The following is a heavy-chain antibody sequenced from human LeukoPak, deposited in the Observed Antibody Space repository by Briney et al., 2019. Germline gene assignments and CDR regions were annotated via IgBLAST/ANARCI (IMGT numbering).Heavy chain of an antibody. Sequence: SETLSLTCAVYGGSFSGYYWSWIRQPPVKGLEWIGEINHSGSTNYNPSLKSRVTISADTSKNQFSLKLSSVTAADTAVYYCARAYYGSGTPIVYYYYGMDVWGQGTTVTVSS. V-gene: IGHV4-34*01. CDR2: INHSGST. J-gene: IGHJ6*02. CDR3: ARAYYGSGTPIVYYYYGMDV. CDR1: GGSFSGYY. D-gene: IGHD3-10*01.